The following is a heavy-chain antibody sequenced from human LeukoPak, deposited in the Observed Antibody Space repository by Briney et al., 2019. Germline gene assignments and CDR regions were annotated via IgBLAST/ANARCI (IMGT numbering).Heavy chain of an antibody. CDR1: GGTFSSYA. V-gene: IGHV1-69*05. Sequence: SVKVSCKASGGTFSSYAISWVRQAPGQGLEWMGGIIPIFGTANYAQKFQGRVTITTDESTSTAYTELSSLRSEDTAVYYCARESRPTSFDWLLPNFDYWGQGTLVTVSS. CDR3: ARESRPTSFDWLLPNFDY. J-gene: IGHJ4*02. CDR2: IIPIFGTA. D-gene: IGHD3-9*01.